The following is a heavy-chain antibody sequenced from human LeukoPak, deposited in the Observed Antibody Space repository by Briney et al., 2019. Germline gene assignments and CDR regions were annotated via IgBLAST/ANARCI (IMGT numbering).Heavy chain of an antibody. CDR3: ARYLFSDFYFDH. CDR2: ISIDGNNP. J-gene: IGHJ4*02. Sequence: GGSLRLSCAASGFTFSTSAVHWIRQAPGRGLEWVAVISIDGNNPYYADTVKGRFTISRDDSKNTLYLQMTSLKTEDTAVYFCARYLFSDFYFDHWGQGTLVTVSS. D-gene: IGHD2-21*01. CDR1: GFTFSTSA. V-gene: IGHV3-30*01.